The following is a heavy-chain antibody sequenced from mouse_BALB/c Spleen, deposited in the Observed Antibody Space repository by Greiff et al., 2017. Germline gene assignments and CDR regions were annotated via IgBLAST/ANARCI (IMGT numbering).Heavy chain of an antibody. CDR2: IDPANGNT. CDR1: GFNIKDTY. D-gene: IGHD1-1*01. V-gene: IGHV14-3*02. CDR3: ATVEDY. J-gene: IGHJ2*01. Sequence: EVMLVESGAELVKPGASVKLSCTASGFNIKDTYMHWVKQRPEQGLEWIGRIDPANGNTKYDPKFQGKATITADTSSNTAYLQLSSLTSEDTAVYYCATVEDYWGQGTTLTVSS.